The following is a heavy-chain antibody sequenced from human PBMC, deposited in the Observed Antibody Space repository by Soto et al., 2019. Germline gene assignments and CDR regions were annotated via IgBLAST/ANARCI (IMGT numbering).Heavy chain of an antibody. CDR3: AHSRCGGDCLRSYSSHYYYGMDV. D-gene: IGHD2-21*02. CDR2: IYWDDDK. V-gene: IGHV2-5*02. CDR1: GFSLSTGGVG. J-gene: IGHJ6*02. Sequence: QITLKESGPTLVKPTQTLTLTCTFSGFSLSTGGVGVGWIRQPPGKALEWLALIYWDDDKRYSPSLKSRLTVTKATSKHQVVLTMTNMDPVDTATYYCAHSRCGGDCLRSYSSHYYYGMDVWGQGTTVTVSS.